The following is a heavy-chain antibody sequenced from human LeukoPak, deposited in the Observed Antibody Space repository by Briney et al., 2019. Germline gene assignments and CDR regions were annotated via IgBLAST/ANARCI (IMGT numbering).Heavy chain of an antibody. J-gene: IGHJ4*02. CDR2: IYYSGRT. V-gene: IGHV4-61*10. Sequence: TSETLSLTCTVSGGSISSGSYYWSWIRQPAGKGLEWIGYIYYSGRTNYNPSLKSRVTISVDTSKNQFSLKLSSVTAADTAVYYCARRGGYCSGGSCELDYWGQGTLVTVSS. CDR1: GGSISSGSYY. CDR3: ARRGGYCSGGSCELDY. D-gene: IGHD2-15*01.